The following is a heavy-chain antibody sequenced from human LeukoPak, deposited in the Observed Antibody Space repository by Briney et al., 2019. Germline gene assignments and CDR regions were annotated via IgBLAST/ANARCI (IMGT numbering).Heavy chain of an antibody. CDR3: ARDLGPQGGYDY. J-gene: IGHJ4*02. CDR1: GYTFTSYG. CDR2: ISAYNGNT. Sequence: ASVKVSCKASGYTFTSYGISWVWQAPGQGLGWMGWISAYNGNTNYAQKLQGKVTMTTDTSTSTAYMELRSLRSDDTAVYYCARDLGPQGGYDYWGQGTLVTVSS. V-gene: IGHV1-18*01. D-gene: IGHD3-22*01.